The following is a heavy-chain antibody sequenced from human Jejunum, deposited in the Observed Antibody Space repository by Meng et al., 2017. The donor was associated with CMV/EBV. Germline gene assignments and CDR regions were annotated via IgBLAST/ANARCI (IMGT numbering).Heavy chain of an antibody. CDR1: GYTCTSYA. Sequence: QVQLCQSGSGLKQPGASVKVSCRPYGYTCTSYAINWVRQAPGQGTDWMGWIDHNPGNTTYDQGFTGRFVFSLDTSVSTAYLQINSLRADDTAVYYCARDSPLDGYSLLDYWGQGTLVTVSS. J-gene: IGHJ4*02. CDR3: ARDSPLDGYSLLDY. CDR2: IDHNPGNT. D-gene: IGHD5-24*01. V-gene: IGHV7-4-1*02.